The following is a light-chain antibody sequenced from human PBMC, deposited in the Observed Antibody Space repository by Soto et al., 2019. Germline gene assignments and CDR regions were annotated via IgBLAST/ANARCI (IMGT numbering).Light chain of an antibody. CDR3: QQYGVSPLT. CDR1: QNVYINS. Sequence: DIVLTQSPGTLSLSPGERVTLSCRASQNVYINSLAWYQQKPGQTPRLLIYGASTRAAAVPDRFSGSGSGTDFALSIDGLEPEDFAIYYCQQYGVSPLTFGPGTRVD. CDR2: GAS. V-gene: IGKV3-20*01. J-gene: IGKJ3*01.